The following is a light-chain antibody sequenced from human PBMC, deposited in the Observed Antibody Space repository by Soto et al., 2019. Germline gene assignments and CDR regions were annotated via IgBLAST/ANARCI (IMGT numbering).Light chain of an antibody. V-gene: IGLV2-11*01. CDR2: DVT. J-gene: IGLJ1*01. Sequence: QSVLTQPRSVSGSPGQSVTIACTGTSSDVGGYYYVPWYQQHPGKAPKLIIYDVTRRPSGVPDRFSGSKSGNTASLTISGLQGEDEADYYCCSYAGSFTFPYVFGTGTKVTVL. CDR3: CSYAGSFTFPYV. CDR1: SSDVGGYYY.